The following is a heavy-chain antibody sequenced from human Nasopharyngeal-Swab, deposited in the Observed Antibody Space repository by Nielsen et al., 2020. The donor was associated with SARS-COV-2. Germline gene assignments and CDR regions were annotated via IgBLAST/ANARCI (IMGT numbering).Heavy chain of an antibody. CDR3: ARWLVGATKDYGMDV. D-gene: IGHD1-26*01. Sequence: GSLRLSCAVSGGPISSSNWWSWVRQPPGKGLEWIGEIYHSGSTNYNPSLKSRVTISVDKSKNQFSLKLSSVTAADTAVYYCARWLVGATKDYGMDVWGQGTTVTVSS. J-gene: IGHJ6*02. V-gene: IGHV4-4*02. CDR1: GGPISSSNW. CDR2: IYHSGST.